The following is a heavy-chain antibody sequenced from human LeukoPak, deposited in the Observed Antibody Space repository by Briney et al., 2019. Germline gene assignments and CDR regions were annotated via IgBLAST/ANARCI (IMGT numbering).Heavy chain of an antibody. V-gene: IGHV3-64D*09. Sequence: PVGSLRRTCSSAGFSFSSYAMHWSRQAPGYGLQYVSAINSNGGSTYYADSVKGRFTISRDNSKNTLYLQMSSLRAKDTAVYYCVKDRQEVGIVVVITAPDYWGQGTLVTVSS. CDR1: GFSFSSYA. CDR2: INSNGGST. D-gene: IGHD3-22*01. CDR3: VKDRQEVGIVVVITAPDY. J-gene: IGHJ4*02.